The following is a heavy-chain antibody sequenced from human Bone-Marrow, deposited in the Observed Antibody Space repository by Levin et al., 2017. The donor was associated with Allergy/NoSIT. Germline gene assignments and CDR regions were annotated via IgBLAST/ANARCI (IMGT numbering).Heavy chain of an antibody. CDR3: AQDRHVAVSLFHI. D-gene: IGHD2-15*01. Sequence: AGGSLRLSSAASGFIVSTFAMSWVRQAPGKGLEWVSAISGSGSTTYYADSVKGRFTISRDNSKNTLYLQMNSLRAEDTGVYFCAQDRHVAVSLFHIWGQGTTVIVSS. V-gene: IGHV3-23*01. J-gene: IGHJ3*02. CDR1: GFIVSTFA. CDR2: ISGSGSTT.